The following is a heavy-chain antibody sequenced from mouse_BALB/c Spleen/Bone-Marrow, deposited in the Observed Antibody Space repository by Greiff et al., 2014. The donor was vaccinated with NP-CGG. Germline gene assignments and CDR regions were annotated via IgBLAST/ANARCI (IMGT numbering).Heavy chain of an antibody. V-gene: IGHV5-12-1*01. J-gene: IGHJ4*01. D-gene: IGHD2-3*01. CDR2: ISHGGGTT. Sequence: VQLKESGGGLVKPGGSLKLSCAASGFAFSSYDMSWVRQTPEKRLEWVAYISHGGGTTYYSDTVKGRFTISRDNAKNTLYLQMSSLKSVDTAIYYCTRHGGYYPYYYAMDYWGQGTSVTVSS. CDR3: TRHGGYYPYYYAMDY. CDR1: GFAFSSYD.